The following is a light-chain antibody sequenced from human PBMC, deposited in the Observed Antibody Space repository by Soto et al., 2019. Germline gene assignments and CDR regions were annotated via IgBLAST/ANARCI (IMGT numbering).Light chain of an antibody. J-gene: IGLJ3*02. V-gene: IGLV2-14*01. CDR3: SSYINSSTLV. Sequence: QSVLTQPASVSGSPGQSITISCTGTSSDVGGYNYVSWYQQHPDKAPKLMIYEDSNRPSGVSNRISGSKSGNTASLTISGLQAEDDADYYCSSYINSSTLVFGGGTKVTVL. CDR2: EDS. CDR1: SSDVGGYNY.